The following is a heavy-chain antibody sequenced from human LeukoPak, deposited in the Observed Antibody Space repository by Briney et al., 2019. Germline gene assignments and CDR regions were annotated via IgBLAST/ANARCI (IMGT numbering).Heavy chain of an antibody. J-gene: IGHJ4*02. CDR3: ARDQNNVFDY. CDR1: GRSFSGYY. Sequence: SETLSLTCAVYGRSFSGYYWSWIRQPPGKGLEWIGEINHSGSTNYNPSLKSRVTISVDTSKNRFSLKLSSVTAADTAVYYCARDQNNVFDYWGQGTLVTVSS. CDR2: INHSGST. V-gene: IGHV4-34*01. D-gene: IGHD2/OR15-2a*01.